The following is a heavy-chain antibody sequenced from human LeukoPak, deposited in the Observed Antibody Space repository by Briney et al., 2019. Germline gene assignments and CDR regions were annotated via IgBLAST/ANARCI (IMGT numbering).Heavy chain of an antibody. Sequence: ASVKVSCKVSGYTLTELSMHWVRQAPGKGLEWMGGFDPEDGETIYAQKFQGRVTMTEDTSTDTAYMEPSSLRSEDTAVYYCATFYYYDSSGYPFEMDVWGQGTTVTVSS. V-gene: IGHV1-24*01. CDR1: GYTLTELS. CDR3: ATFYYYDSSGYPFEMDV. D-gene: IGHD3-22*01. J-gene: IGHJ6*02. CDR2: FDPEDGET.